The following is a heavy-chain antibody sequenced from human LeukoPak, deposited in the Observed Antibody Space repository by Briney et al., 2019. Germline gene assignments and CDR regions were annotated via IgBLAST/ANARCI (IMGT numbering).Heavy chain of an antibody. V-gene: IGHV3-30*18. CDR1: GFTFSSYG. CDR3: AKDVAAYYYDSSGYYARRGFDGYYFDY. J-gene: IGHJ4*02. D-gene: IGHD3-22*01. Sequence: GRSLRLSCAASGFTFSSYGMHWVRQAPGKGLGWVAVISYDGSNKYYADSVKGRFTISRDNSKNTLYLQMNSLRAEDTAVYYCAKDVAAYYYDSSGYYARRGFDGYYFDYWGQGTLVTVSS. CDR2: ISYDGSNK.